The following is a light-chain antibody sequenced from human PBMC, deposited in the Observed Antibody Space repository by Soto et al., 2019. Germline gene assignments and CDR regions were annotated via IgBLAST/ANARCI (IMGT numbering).Light chain of an antibody. CDR1: TGAVTSGYY. Sequence: QTVVTQETSLTVSPGGTVTLTCASSTGAVTSGYYPNWFQQKPGQAPRALIYSTRFSGSLLGGKAALTLSGVQPEDEAEYYCLLYYGGAQPWVFGGGTKLTVL. CDR2: ST. CDR3: LLYYGGAQPWV. J-gene: IGLJ3*02. V-gene: IGLV7-43*01.